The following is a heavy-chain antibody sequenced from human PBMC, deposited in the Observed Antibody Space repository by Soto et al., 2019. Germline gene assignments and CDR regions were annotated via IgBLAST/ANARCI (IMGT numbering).Heavy chain of an antibody. D-gene: IGHD2-21*02. J-gene: IGHJ3*01. CDR3: AKVLVTASYSLDF. Sequence: GGSLRLSCAASGFTFSSYWMSWVRQAPGKGLEWVANIKPGGSEKWYVDSVKGRFTISRDNAKNSLHLQMNSLRAEDTALYYCAKVLVTASYSLDFWGQGTMVTVS. V-gene: IGHV3-7*05. CDR1: GFTFSSYW. CDR2: IKPGGSEK.